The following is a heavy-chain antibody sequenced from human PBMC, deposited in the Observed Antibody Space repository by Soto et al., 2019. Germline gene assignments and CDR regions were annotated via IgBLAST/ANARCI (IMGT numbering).Heavy chain of an antibody. J-gene: IGHJ6*02. CDR1: GYTFTSYA. V-gene: IGHV1-3*01. Sequence: ASVKVSCKASGYTFTSYAMHWVRQAPGQRLEWMGWINAGNGNTKYSQKFQGRVTITRDTSASTAYMELSSLRSEDTAVYYCARSPIVLMVYAPFSYGMDVWGQGTTVTVSS. D-gene: IGHD2-8*01. CDR3: ARSPIVLMVYAPFSYGMDV. CDR2: INAGNGNT.